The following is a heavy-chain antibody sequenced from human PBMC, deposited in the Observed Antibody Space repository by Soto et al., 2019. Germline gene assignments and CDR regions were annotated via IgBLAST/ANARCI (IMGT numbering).Heavy chain of an antibody. Sequence: QVQLQESGPGLVKPSETLSLSCGVSGGSISQYYWSWIRQPAGKGLEWIGRIYSGGSSNYNPSLESRVTMAVDTSKNKFSLKLSSVTAAETAVYYCARGPGGFGDFSLDYWGQGTLVTVSS. CDR3: ARGPGGFGDFSLDY. CDR1: GGSISQYY. V-gene: IGHV4-4*07. CDR2: IYSGGSS. J-gene: IGHJ4*02. D-gene: IGHD3-10*01.